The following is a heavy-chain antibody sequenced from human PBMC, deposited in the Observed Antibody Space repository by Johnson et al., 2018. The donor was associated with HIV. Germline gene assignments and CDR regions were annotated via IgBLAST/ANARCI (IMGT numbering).Heavy chain of an antibody. V-gene: IGHV3-66*01. D-gene: IGHD3-10*01. CDR3: ARERHYYGSVRPRERQGDAFDI. J-gene: IGHJ3*02. CDR2: LYSGGST. CDR1: GFTFDDYG. Sequence: VQLVESGGGVVQPGGSLRLSCAASGFTFDDYGMSWVRQAPGKGLEWVSVLYSGGSTYYADSVKGRFSISRDNSKNTLYLQMNSLRAEDTAVYFCARERHYYGSVRPRERQGDAFDIWGQGTMVTVAS.